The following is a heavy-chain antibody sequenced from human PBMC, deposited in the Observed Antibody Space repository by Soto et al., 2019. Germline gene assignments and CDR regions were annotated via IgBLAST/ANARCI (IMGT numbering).Heavy chain of an antibody. D-gene: IGHD6-19*01. J-gene: IGHJ4*02. V-gene: IGHV4-59*08. CDR3: ARQPSFLAVATPIDY. CDR2: IYYSGST. CDR1: GGSISSYY. Sequence: SETLSLTCTVSGGSISSYYWSWIRQPPGKGLEWIGYIYYSGSTNYNPSLKSRVTISVDMSKNQFSLKLSSVTAADTAVYYCARQPSFLAVATPIDYWGQGTLVTVSS.